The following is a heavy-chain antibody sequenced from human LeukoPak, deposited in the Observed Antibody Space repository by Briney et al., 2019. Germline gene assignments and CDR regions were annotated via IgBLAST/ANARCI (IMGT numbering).Heavy chain of an antibody. CDR1: GFTFSSYT. D-gene: IGHD3-22*01. CDR3: TRDSHYYYDTSGYCHDS. Sequence: GSLRLSCVASGFTFSSYTVNWVRQTPGKGLEWVSSISGSSYYIYYADSVRGRFTISRDNAENSAYLQMNSLRAEDTAVYYCTRDSHYYYDTSGYCHDSWGQGTLVTVSS. J-gene: IGHJ4*02. V-gene: IGHV3-21*01. CDR2: ISGSSYYI.